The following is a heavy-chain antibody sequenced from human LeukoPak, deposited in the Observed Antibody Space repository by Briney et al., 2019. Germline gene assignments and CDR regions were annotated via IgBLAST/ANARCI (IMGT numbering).Heavy chain of an antibody. D-gene: IGHD1-7*01. V-gene: IGHV1-2*02. CDR2: INPNSGGT. CDR3: ARDLTLRTGTPGY. Sequence: GASVRVSCKASGYTFTGYYMHWVRQAPGQGLEWMGWINPNSGGTNYAQKLQGRVTMTRDTSISTAYMKLSRLRSDDTAVYYCARDLTLRTGTPGYWGQGTLVTVSS. CDR1: GYTFTGYY. J-gene: IGHJ4*02.